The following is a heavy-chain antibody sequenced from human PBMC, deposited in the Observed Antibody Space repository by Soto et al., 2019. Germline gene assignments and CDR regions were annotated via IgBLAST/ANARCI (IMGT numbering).Heavy chain of an antibody. CDR3: ARDGYGGEAFDY. D-gene: IGHD3-16*01. J-gene: IGHJ4*02. CDR1: GFTLTTYS. Sequence: EVHLVESGGGLVQPGGSLRLSCAASGFTLTTYSMNWVRQAPGKGLEWVSYISSSGSPTFHADSVKGRFIISRDIAKNSLYLQINSLRAEDTAVYYCARDGYGGEAFDYWDQGTLVTVSS. CDR2: ISSSGSPT. V-gene: IGHV3-48*01.